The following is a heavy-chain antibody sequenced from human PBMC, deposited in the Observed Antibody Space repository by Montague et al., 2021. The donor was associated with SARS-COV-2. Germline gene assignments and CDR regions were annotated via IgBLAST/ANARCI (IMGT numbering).Heavy chain of an antibody. CDR2: VYYNGDT. CDR3: ARGGAFDP. Sequence: SETLSLTCTVSGGSTASHYWIWIRQSPGKRPEWIGYVYYNGDTKYNPSLQSRVTISIDTSENQFSLRLNSVTAADTAVYFCARGGAFDPWGQGSLVTVSS. V-gene: IGHV4-59*08. J-gene: IGHJ5*02. CDR1: GGSTASHY. D-gene: IGHD3-9*01.